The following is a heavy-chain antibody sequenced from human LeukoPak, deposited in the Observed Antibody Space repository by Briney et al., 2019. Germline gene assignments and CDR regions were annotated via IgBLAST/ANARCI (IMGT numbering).Heavy chain of an antibody. V-gene: IGHV4-59*01. CDR1: GGSIIGYY. Sequence: PETLSLTCTVSGGSIIGYYWSWIRQPPGKGLEWIGYIYYSGSTDYNPSLKSRVTISVDTSKNQLSLRLTSVTAADTAVYYCARVDYTTSSPYLLPDSWGQGTLVTVSS. J-gene: IGHJ4*02. CDR3: ARVDYTTSSPYLLPDS. CDR2: IYYSGST. D-gene: IGHD6-6*01.